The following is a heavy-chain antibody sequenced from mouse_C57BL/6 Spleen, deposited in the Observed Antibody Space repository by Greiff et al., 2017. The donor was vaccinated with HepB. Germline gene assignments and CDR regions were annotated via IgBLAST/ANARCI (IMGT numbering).Heavy chain of an antibody. V-gene: IGHV5-16*01. D-gene: IGHD3-1*01. J-gene: IGHJ4*01. CDR3: ARGYPYMDD. CDR2: INYDGSST. Sequence: KLVESEGGLVQPGSSMKLSCTASGFTFSDYYMAWVRQVPEKGLEWVANINYDGSSTYYLDSLKSRFIISRDNAKNILYLQMSSLKSEDTATDYCARGYPYMDDWGQGTSVTVSS. CDR1: GFTFSDYY.